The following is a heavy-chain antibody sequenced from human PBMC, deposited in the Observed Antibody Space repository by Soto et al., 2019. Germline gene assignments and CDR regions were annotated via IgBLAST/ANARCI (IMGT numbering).Heavy chain of an antibody. CDR1: GYTFTSYY. J-gene: IGHJ5*02. V-gene: IGHV1-46*01. CDR3: ARGIIVSAGSADCFDP. D-gene: IGHD6-13*01. Sequence: QVQLVQSGAEVKKPGASVKVSCKASGYTFTSYYMHWVRQAPGQGLEWMGIINPGGGSTSYAQKFQGRVIMRRDTSTSTDYMELSSRRYEDTAVYYCARGIIVSAGSADCFDPWGQGTLVTVSS. CDR2: INPGGGST.